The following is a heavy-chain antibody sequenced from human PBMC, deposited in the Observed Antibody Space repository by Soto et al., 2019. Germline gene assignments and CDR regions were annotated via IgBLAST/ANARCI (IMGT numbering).Heavy chain of an antibody. J-gene: IGHJ6*02. CDR2: IYYSGST. D-gene: IGHD3-16*02. CDR1: GGSISSGGDY. V-gene: IGHV4-31*03. Sequence: PSETLSLTCTVSGGSISSGGDYWSWIRQHPEKSKEWIGYIYYSGSTYYNPSLKSRVSISVDTSKNHFSLKLSSVTAADTAVYYCARDYRASYPAYYYYGMDVWGQGTTVTVSS. CDR3: ARDYRASYPAYYYYGMDV.